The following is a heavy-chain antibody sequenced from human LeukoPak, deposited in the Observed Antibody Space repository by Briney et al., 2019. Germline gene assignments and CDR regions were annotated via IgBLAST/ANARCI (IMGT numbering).Heavy chain of an antibody. Sequence: GGSLRLSCTTSGFTFGDYAMSWVRQAPGKGLEWVANIKQDGSEKYYVDSVKGRFTISRDNAKNSLYLQMNSLRAEDTAVYYCAREGVWNTAIDYWGQGTLVTVSS. J-gene: IGHJ4*02. D-gene: IGHD5-18*01. V-gene: IGHV3-7*01. CDR2: IKQDGSEK. CDR3: AREGVWNTAIDY. CDR1: GFTFGDYA.